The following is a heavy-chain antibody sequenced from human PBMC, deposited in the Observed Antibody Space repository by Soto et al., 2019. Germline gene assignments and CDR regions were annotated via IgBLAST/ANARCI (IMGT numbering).Heavy chain of an antibody. CDR2: ISSSSSTI. CDR1: GFTFSSYS. J-gene: IGHJ4*02. Sequence: PGGSLRLSCAASGFTFSSYSMNWVRQAPGKGLEWVSYISSSSSTIYYADSVKGRFTISRDNAKNSLYLQMNSLRAEDTAVYYCARGPYGDYLPGFSGDYWGQGALVTVSS. D-gene: IGHD4-17*01. V-gene: IGHV3-48*01. CDR3: ARGPYGDYLPGFSGDY.